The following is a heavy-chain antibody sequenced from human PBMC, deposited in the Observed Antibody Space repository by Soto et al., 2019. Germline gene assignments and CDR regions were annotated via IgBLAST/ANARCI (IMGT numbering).Heavy chain of an antibody. CDR2: ISAYNGNT. D-gene: IGHD3-22*01. CDR3: ARDSITMIAAGPVIPSYYYGMDV. J-gene: IGHJ6*02. Sequence: GASVKVSCKASGYTFTSYGISWVRQAPGQGLEWMGWISAYNGNTNYAQKLQGRVTMTTDTSTSTAYMELRSLRSDDTAVYYCARDSITMIAAGPVIPSYYYGMDVWGQGTTVTVSS. V-gene: IGHV1-18*01. CDR1: GYTFTSYG.